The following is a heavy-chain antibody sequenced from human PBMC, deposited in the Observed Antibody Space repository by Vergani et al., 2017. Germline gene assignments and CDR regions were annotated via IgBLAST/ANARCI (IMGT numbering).Heavy chain of an antibody. CDR2: IIPIFGTA. V-gene: IGHV1-69*06. CDR1: GGTFSSYA. Sequence: QVQLVQSGAEVKKPGSSVKVSCKASGGTFSSYAISWVRQAPGQGLEWMGGIIPIFGTANYAQKFQGRVTITADKSTSTAYMELSSLRSEDTAVYYCARVSVMSWNYYDSSGPLDYWGQGTLVTVSS. J-gene: IGHJ4*02. CDR3: ARVSVMSWNYYDSSGPLDY. D-gene: IGHD3-22*01.